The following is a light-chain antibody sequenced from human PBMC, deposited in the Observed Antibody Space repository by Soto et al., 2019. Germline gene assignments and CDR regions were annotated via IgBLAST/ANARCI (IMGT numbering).Light chain of an antibody. CDR2: ANT. CDR1: SSNIGAGYD. J-gene: IGLJ2*01. CDR3: QSYESSLSGWI. Sequence: QSVLTQPPSVSGAPGQRVTISCTGSSSNIGAGYDVHWYQQVPGTAPKLLICANTNRPSGVPDRFSASKSGTSASLAITGLQAEDEADYYCQSYESSLSGWIFGGGTKLTVL. V-gene: IGLV1-40*01.